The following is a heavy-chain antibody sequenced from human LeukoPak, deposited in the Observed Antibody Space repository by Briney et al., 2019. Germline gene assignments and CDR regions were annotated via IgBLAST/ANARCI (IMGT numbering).Heavy chain of an antibody. CDR1: GGSISSSSDY. CDR2: IYYSGST. V-gene: IGHV4-39*02. CDR3: AKDSQPYDYVWGSYRRTAYYFDY. Sequence: SETLSLTCTVSGGSISSSSDYWGWIRQPPGKGREWIGSIYYSGSTYYNPSLKSRVTISVDTSKNQFSLQLSSVTAADTAVYYCAKDSQPYDYVWGSYRRTAYYFDYWGQGTLVAVSS. D-gene: IGHD3-16*02. J-gene: IGHJ4*02.